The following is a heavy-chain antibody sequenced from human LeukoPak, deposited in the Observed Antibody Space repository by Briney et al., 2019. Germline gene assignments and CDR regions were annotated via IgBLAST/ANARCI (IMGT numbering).Heavy chain of an antibody. Sequence: ASVKVSCKASGGTFSSYAISWVRQAPGQGLEWMGGIIPIFGTANYARKFQGRVTITADESTSTAYMELSSLRSEDTAVYYCARDLSTAVAGLDYWGQGTLVTVSS. D-gene: IGHD6-19*01. V-gene: IGHV1-69*13. CDR3: ARDLSTAVAGLDY. CDR1: GGTFSSYA. J-gene: IGHJ4*02. CDR2: IIPIFGTA.